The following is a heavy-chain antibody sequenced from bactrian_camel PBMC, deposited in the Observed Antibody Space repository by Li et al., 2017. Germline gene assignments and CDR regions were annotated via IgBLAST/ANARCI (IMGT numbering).Heavy chain of an antibody. CDR1: EATSGYTLSGQC. J-gene: IGHJ4*01. CDR3: ATRYGLGAKRGGYNY. Sequence: QLVESGGGLVQPGGSLRLSCAASEATSGYTLSGQCMGWFRQAPGREREGVASFANDREIIYADSVKGRFTISGSNAENTVYLQMNSLKSEDTALYYCATRYGLGAKRGGYNYWGQGTQVTVS. CDR2: FANDREI. V-gene: IGHV3S53*01. D-gene: IGHD3*01.